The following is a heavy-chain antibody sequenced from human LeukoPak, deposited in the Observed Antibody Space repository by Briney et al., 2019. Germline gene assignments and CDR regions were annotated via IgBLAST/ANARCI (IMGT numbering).Heavy chain of an antibody. V-gene: IGHV3-23*01. CDR2: ISGSGGST. D-gene: IGHD1-20*01. CDR1: GFTFSNYN. Sequence: PGGSLRLSCAASGFTFSNYNMNWVRQPPGKGLEWVSAISGSGGSTYYADSVKGRFTISRDNSKNTLYLQMNSLRAEDTAVYYCAKDENNWNHIDYWGQGTLVTVSS. J-gene: IGHJ4*02. CDR3: AKDENNWNHIDY.